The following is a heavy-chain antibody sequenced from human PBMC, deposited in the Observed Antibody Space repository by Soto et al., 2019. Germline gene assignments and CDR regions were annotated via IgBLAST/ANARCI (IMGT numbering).Heavy chain of an antibody. J-gene: IGHJ3*02. CDR1: GYTFTSYG. CDR2: ISAYNGNT. V-gene: IGHV1-18*01. CDR3: ATPRTHMSGSYRDAFDI. Sequence: QVQLVQSGAEVKKPGASVKVSCKASGYTFTSYGISWVRQAPGQGLEWMGWISAYNGNTNYAQKLLGRVTMTTDTSTSTAYMELRSLRSDDTAVYYCATPRTHMSGSYRDAFDIWGQGTMVTVSS. D-gene: IGHD1-26*01.